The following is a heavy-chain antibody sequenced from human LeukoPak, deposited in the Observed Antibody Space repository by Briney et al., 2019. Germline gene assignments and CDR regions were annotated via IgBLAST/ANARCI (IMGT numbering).Heavy chain of an antibody. J-gene: IGHJ4*02. CDR3: ARDYGGYSGYDYDPSYFDY. CDR2: IKQDGSEK. V-gene: IGHV3-7*03. D-gene: IGHD5-12*01. CDR1: GITFSSYW. Sequence: GGSLRLSCAASGITFSSYWMSWVRQAPGKGRERVANIKQDGSEKYYVDSVKGRFTIFRDNAKNSLYLQMNSLRAEDTAVYYCARDYGGYSGYDYDPSYFDYWGQGTLVTVSS.